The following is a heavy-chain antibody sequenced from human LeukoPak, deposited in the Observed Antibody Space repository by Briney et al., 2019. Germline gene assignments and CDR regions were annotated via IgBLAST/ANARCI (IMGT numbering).Heavy chain of an antibody. CDR3: ARDRSSGSPYDALDI. V-gene: IGHV3-66*01. CDR2: IYSGGST. Sequence: PGGSLRLSCAASGFTVSSNYMSWVRQTPGKGLEWVSAIYSGGSTHYADSVKGRFTISKDNSRNTLYLQMNSLRAEDTAVYYCARDRSSGSPYDALDIWGQGTMVTVSS. J-gene: IGHJ3*02. D-gene: IGHD1-26*01. CDR1: GFTVSSNY.